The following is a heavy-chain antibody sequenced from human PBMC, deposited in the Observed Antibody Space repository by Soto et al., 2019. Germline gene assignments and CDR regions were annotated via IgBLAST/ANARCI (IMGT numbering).Heavy chain of an antibody. CDR1: GGTFSSYT. CDR3: ARGQRYYYDSSGYYLNX. D-gene: IGHD3-22*01. Sequence: GASVKVSCKASGGTFSSYTISWVRQAPGQGLEWMGRIIPILGIANYAQKFQGRVTITADKSTSTAYMELSSLRSEDTAVYYCARGQRYYYDSSGYYLNXWGQGTLVTVSS. CDR2: IIPILGIA. J-gene: IGHJ4*02. V-gene: IGHV1-69*02.